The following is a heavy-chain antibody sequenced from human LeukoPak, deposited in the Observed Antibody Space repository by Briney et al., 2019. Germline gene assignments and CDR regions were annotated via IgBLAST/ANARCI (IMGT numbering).Heavy chain of an antibody. CDR2: IYPGDSDT. CDR3: ARGRDGYNHYFDY. D-gene: IGHD5-24*01. V-gene: IGHV5-51*01. CDR1: GYSFTSYW. Sequence: GESLEISCKGSGYSFTSYWIDWVRQMPGKGLEWMGIIYPGDSDTRYSPSFQGQVTISADKSISTAYLQWSSLKASDTAMYYCARGRDGYNHYFDYWGQGTRVTVSS. J-gene: IGHJ4*02.